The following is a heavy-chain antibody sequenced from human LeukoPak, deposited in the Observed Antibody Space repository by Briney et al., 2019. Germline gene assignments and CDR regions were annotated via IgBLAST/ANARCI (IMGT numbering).Heavy chain of an antibody. CDR2: VYYTGGT. Sequence: SETLSLTCTVSGDSVSSASYYWSWIRQPPGKGLEWIAYVYYTGGTNYNPSLKSRVTTSIDTSKNQFSLKVSSVTAADTAVYYCARTQYCSSTSCYFGYFNYWGQGTLVTVSS. D-gene: IGHD2-2*01. V-gene: IGHV4-61*01. CDR1: GDSVSSASYY. J-gene: IGHJ4*02. CDR3: ARTQYCSSTSCYFGYFNY.